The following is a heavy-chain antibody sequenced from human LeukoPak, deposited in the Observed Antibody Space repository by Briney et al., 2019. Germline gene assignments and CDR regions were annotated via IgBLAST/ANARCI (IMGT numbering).Heavy chain of an antibody. J-gene: IGHJ3*02. CDR2: MNPNSGNT. D-gene: IGHD1-26*01. Sequence: ASVKVSCKASGYTFTSYDINWVRQATGQGLEWMGWMNPNSGNTGYAQKFQGKVTITRNTSISTAYMELSSLRSEDTAVYYCAVGLGRDAFDIWGQGTMVTVSS. CDR1: GYTFTSYD. V-gene: IGHV1-8*03. CDR3: AVGLGRDAFDI.